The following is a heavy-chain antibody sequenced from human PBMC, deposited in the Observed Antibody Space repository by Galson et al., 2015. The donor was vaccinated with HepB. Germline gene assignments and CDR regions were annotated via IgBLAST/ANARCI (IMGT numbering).Heavy chain of an antibody. CDR3: ARGPISTMVRGVIIVYFDY. D-gene: IGHD3-10*01. CDR1: GFPFSSYS. J-gene: IGHJ4*02. V-gene: IGHV3-21*01. Sequence: SLRLSCAASGFPFSSYSMNWARQAPGKGLEWVSSISSSSSYIYYADSVKGRFTISRDNAKNSLYLQMNSLRAEDTAVYYCARGPISTMVRGVIIVYFDYWGQGTLVTVSS. CDR2: ISSSSSYI.